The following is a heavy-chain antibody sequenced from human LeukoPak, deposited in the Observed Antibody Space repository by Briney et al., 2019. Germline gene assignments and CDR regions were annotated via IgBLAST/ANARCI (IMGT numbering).Heavy chain of an antibody. Sequence: GGSLRLSCEASGFNFRIYWMHWVRQAPGKGLVWVSRVNSDGASTNYADSVKGRFTISRDNAKNRLYLQMNSLRADDTAVYYCVRDQGWYYFDYWGRGALVTVSS. J-gene: IGHJ4*02. CDR3: VRDQGWYYFDY. CDR1: GFNFRIYW. V-gene: IGHV3-74*01. D-gene: IGHD6-19*01. CDR2: VNSDGAST.